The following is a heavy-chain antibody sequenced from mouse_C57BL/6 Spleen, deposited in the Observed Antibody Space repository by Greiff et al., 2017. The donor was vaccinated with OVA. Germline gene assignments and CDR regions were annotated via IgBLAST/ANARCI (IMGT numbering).Heavy chain of an antibody. CDR3: TTNYGSSYEAMDY. D-gene: IGHD1-1*01. CDR1: GFNIKDYY. Sequence: EVQLQQSGAELVRPGASVKLSCTASGFNIKDYYMHWVKQRPEQGLEWIGRIDPEDGDTESAPKFQGKATMTAYTSSNTAYLQLSSLTSEDTAVYYCTTNYGSSYEAMDYWGQGTSVTVSS. V-gene: IGHV14-1*01. CDR2: IDPEDGDT. J-gene: IGHJ4*01.